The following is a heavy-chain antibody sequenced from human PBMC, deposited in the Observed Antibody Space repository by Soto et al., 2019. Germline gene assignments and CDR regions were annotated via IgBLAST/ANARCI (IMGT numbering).Heavy chain of an antibody. V-gene: IGHV3-23*01. CDR1: GFTFRSYG. CDR3: AKEKRDYYDSSGYYPEDAFDV. Sequence: GVLRLSCATSGFTFRSYGMNWVRQAPGKGLEWVAAVGGSGAGAYYADSVKGRFTISRDNSKNTLYLQMNSLRAGDTAVYFCAKEKRDYYDSSGYYPEDAFDVWGQGTTVTVSS. J-gene: IGHJ3*01. D-gene: IGHD3-22*01. CDR2: VGGSGAGA.